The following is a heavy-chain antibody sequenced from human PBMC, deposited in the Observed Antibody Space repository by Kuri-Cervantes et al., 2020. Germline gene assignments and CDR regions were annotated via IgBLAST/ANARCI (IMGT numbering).Heavy chain of an antibody. J-gene: IGHJ4*02. CDR3: ARTPEMAIYFDY. CDR1: GGSISSSSYY. Sequence: SETLSLTCTVSGGSISSSSYYWGWIRQPPGKGLEWIGSIYYSGSTYYNPSLKSRVTISVDTSKNQFSLELSSVTAADTAVYYCARTPEMAIYFDYWGQGTLVTVSS. V-gene: IGHV4-39*07. CDR2: IYYSGST. D-gene: IGHD5-24*01.